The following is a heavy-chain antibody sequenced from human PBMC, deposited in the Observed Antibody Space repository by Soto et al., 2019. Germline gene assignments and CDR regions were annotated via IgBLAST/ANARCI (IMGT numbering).Heavy chain of an antibody. Sequence: QVQLQESGPGLVKPSQTLSLTYTVSGGSISSGAYFWSWIRQHPGKGLEWIGYIYYSGSTYSNPPLKSRLTMSIDTSKNQFSLKLSSVTAADTAVYYCARVHKGFGDYYYYMDVWGNGTTVTVSS. CDR2: IYYSGST. D-gene: IGHD3-10*01. CDR1: GGSISSGAYF. V-gene: IGHV4-31*03. CDR3: ARVHKGFGDYYYYMDV. J-gene: IGHJ6*03.